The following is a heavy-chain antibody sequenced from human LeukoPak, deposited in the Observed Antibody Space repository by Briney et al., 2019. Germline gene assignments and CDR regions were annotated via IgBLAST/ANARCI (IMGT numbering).Heavy chain of an antibody. CDR2: IWEGGSEK. J-gene: IGHJ6*02. CDR1: GFTFRGYW. D-gene: IGHD5-12*01. Sequence: GGSLRLSCAASGFTFRGYWMNWVRQAPGKGLEWVANIWEGGSEKHYVDSVKGRFTISGDSAKTSLYLQMNSLRAEDSAVYYCVRGRDVVATAPFFYYGMDVWGQGITVTVSS. CDR3: VRGRDVVATAPFFYYGMDV. V-gene: IGHV3-7*01.